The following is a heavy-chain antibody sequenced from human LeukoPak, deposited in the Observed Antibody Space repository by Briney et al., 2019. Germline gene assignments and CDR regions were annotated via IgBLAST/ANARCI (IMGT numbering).Heavy chain of an antibody. CDR1: GASISSPY. CDR3: ARRNYYYYYMDV. Sequence: SETLSLTCTVSGASISSPYWTWIRQPPGKGLEWIGFSYTSGSTNYNPSLKSRVTLSVDTAKNQFSLKLSSVTAADTAVYFCARRNYYYYYMDVWGKGTTVTVSS. CDR2: SYTSGST. V-gene: IGHV4-4*09. J-gene: IGHJ6*03.